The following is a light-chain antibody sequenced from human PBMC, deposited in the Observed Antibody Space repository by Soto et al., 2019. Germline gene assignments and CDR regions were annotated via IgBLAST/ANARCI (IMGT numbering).Light chain of an antibody. Sequence: IVMTQSPATLSVSPRERATLSCRASQNIYSNVAWYQQRPGQAPRLLIYRASTRATGIPARFSGSGSGTEFTLTISSLQSEDFTVYSCLQYHNLWAFGQGTKVDIK. CDR1: QNIYSN. V-gene: IGKV3-15*01. CDR2: RAS. J-gene: IGKJ1*01. CDR3: LQYHNLWA.